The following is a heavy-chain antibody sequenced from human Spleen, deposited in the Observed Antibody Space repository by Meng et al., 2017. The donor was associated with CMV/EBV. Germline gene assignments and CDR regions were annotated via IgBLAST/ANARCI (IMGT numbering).Heavy chain of an antibody. CDR1: GYIFASYG. V-gene: IGHV1-69*10. CDR3: VLEVGFDN. CDR2: ITPISEIA. Sequence: SVKVSCKASGYIFASYGITWVRQAPGQGLEWMGGITPISEIANYAQKFQGRVAITADKSTSTSYMELSSLRSEDTAVYYCVLEVGFDNWGQGTLVTVSS. J-gene: IGHJ4*02. D-gene: IGHD2-15*01.